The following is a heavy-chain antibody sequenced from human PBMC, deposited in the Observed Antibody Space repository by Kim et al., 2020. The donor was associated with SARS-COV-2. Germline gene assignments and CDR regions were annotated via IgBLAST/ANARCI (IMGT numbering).Heavy chain of an antibody. V-gene: IGHV3-9*01. D-gene: IGHD2-15*01. J-gene: IGHJ4*02. Sequence: GGSLRLSCAASGFTFDDYAMHWVRQAPGKGLEWVSGISWNSGSIGYADSVKGRFTISRDNAKNSLYLQMNSLRAEDTALYYCAKDRVVRRLGYYFDYWGQGTLVTVSS. CDR2: ISWNSGSI. CDR3: AKDRVVRRLGYYFDY. CDR1: GFTFDDYA.